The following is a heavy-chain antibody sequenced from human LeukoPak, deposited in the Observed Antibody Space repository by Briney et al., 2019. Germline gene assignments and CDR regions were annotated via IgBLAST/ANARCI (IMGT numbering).Heavy chain of an antibody. J-gene: IGHJ4*02. CDR3: ARSSPSGWYVDY. CDR1: GGSISSSSYY. Sequence: PSETLSLTCTVSGGSISSSSYYWGWIRQPPGKGLEWIGSIYYSGSTYYNPSLKSRVTISVDTSKNQFSLKLSSVTAADTAVYYCARSSPSGWYVDYWGQGTLVTVSS. CDR2: IYYSGST. D-gene: IGHD6-19*01. V-gene: IGHV4-39*07.